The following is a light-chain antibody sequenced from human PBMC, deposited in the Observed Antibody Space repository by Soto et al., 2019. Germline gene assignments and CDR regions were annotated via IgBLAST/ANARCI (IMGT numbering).Light chain of an antibody. V-gene: IGKV1-27*01. CDR2: AAS. J-gene: IGKJ1*01. CDR3: QKYNSAPWT. Sequence: DIQMTQSPSSLSASVGDRVTITCRASQDISNSVAWYQQKAGKVPKLLIYAASTLQSGVPSRFSGSGSRTDFTLTISSMQPEDVATYYCQKYNSAPWTFGQGTKVEIK. CDR1: QDISNS.